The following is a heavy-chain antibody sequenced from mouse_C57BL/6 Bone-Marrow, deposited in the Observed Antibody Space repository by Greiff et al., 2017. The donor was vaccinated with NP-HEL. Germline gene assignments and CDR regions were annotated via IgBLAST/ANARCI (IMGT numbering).Heavy chain of an antibody. J-gene: IGHJ1*03. D-gene: IGHD1-1*01. CDR1: GFTFSDYG. V-gene: IGHV5-17*01. Sequence: EVMLVESGGGLVKPGGSLKLSCAASGFTFSDYGMHWVRQAPEKGLEWVAYISSGSSTIYYADTVKGRFTISRDNAKNTLFLQMTSLRSEDTAMYYCARRRIITTVGYFDVWGTGTTVTVSS. CDR3: ARRRIITTVGYFDV. CDR2: ISSGSSTI.